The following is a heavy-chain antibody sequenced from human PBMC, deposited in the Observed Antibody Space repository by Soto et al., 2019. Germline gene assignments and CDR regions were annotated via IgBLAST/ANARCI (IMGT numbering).Heavy chain of an antibody. V-gene: IGHV3-43D*04. J-gene: IGHJ6*02. CDR3: AKCAYGSYYYGMDV. CDR2: ISWDGGST. Sequence: PGGSLRLSCEASGFTFSGYWMSWVRQAPGKGLEWVSLISWDGGSTYYADSVKGRFTISRDNSKNSLYLQMNSLRAEDTALYYCAKCAYGSYYYGMDVWGQGTTVTVSS. D-gene: IGHD3-10*01. CDR1: GFTFSGYW.